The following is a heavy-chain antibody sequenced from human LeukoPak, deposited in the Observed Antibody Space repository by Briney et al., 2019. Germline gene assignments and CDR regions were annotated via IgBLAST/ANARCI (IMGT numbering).Heavy chain of an antibody. D-gene: IGHD6-6*01. CDR2: IYYSGST. J-gene: IGHJ5*02. Sequence: SETLSLTCTVSGGSISSYYWSWIRQPPGKGLEWIGYIYYSGSTNYNPSLKSRVTISVDTSKNQFSLRLSSVTAADTAVYYCARIPGSSAEDWFDPWGQGTLVTVSS. CDR3: ARIPGSSAEDWFDP. CDR1: GGSISSYY. V-gene: IGHV4-59*08.